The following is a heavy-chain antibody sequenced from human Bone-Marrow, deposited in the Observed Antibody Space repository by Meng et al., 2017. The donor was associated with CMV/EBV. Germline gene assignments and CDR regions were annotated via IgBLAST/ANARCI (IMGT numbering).Heavy chain of an antibody. J-gene: IGHJ5*02. Sequence: GESLKISCAASGFTFSSYAMNWVRQAPGKGLEWVSYISSSISTTYYADSVKGRFTISRDNAKNSLHLQMNSLRAEDTAVYYCARLRLWFDPWGQGTLVTVSS. CDR3: ARLRLWFDP. V-gene: IGHV3-48*04. CDR1: GFTFSSYA. D-gene: IGHD4-11*01. CDR2: ISSSISTT.